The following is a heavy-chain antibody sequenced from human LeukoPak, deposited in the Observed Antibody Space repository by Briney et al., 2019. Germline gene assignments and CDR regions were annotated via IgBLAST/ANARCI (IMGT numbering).Heavy chain of an antibody. V-gene: IGHV3-30*04. Sequence: PGGSLRLSCAASGFTLSSYPMHWVRQAPGKGLEWVAVISVDGKKSYYADSVKGRFSISRDNSKNTLYLQMNSLRGEDTAVYYCAKDNGDYYYYYGMDVWGQGTTVTVSS. CDR3: AKDNGDYYYYYGMDV. CDR1: GFTLSSYP. J-gene: IGHJ6*02. CDR2: ISVDGKKS. D-gene: IGHD4-17*01.